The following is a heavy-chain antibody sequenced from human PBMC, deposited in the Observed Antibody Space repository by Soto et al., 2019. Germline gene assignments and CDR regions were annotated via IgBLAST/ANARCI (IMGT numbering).Heavy chain of an antibody. V-gene: IGHV2-5*02. CDR3: ARAYNWNDAPLFDS. Sequence: QITLKESGPTLVKPTQTLTLTCTFSGFSLTTSGVGVTWFRQPPGKTLEWLALVYWDDEKHYRPSLKSSFTITKDISKNQVVLTLTNMDPVDTATYYCARAYNWNDAPLFDSWGQGTLVIVSS. J-gene: IGHJ4*02. CDR1: GFSLTTSGVG. CDR2: VYWDDEK. D-gene: IGHD1-1*01.